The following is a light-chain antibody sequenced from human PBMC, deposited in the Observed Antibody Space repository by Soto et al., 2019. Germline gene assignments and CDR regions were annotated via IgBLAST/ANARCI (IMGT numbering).Light chain of an antibody. V-gene: IGKV3-15*01. CDR2: GAS. J-gene: IGKJ2*01. CDR1: QSVSSN. CDR3: QQYNNWPPYT. Sequence: EIVMMQSPATLSVSPGERATLSCRASQSVSSNLAWYQQKPGQAPRLLIYGASTRATGIPARFSGSGSGTKFTLTISSLQSEDFAVYYCQQYNNWPPYTFGQGTKVDIK.